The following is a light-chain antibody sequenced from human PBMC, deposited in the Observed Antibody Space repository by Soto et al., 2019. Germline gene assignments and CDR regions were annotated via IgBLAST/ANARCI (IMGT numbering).Light chain of an antibody. Sequence: QLVLTQPPSVSGAPGQRVTISCAGSGATFDVHWYQQLPGTAPKLLIYGNNNRPSGVPDRFSGSKSGTSASLAITGLQAEDEADYYCQSYDSGLSGYVFGTGTKLTVL. J-gene: IGLJ1*01. V-gene: IGLV1-40*01. CDR1: GATFD. CDR3: QSYDSGLSGYV. CDR2: GNN.